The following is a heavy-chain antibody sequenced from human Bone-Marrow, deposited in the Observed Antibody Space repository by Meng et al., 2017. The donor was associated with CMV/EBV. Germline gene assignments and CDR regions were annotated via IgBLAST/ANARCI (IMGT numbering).Heavy chain of an antibody. CDR3: ARGAIFGGKWFDA. V-gene: IGHV1-69*10. D-gene: IGHD3-3*01. J-gene: IGHJ5*02. CDR1: GGTFSSYA. CDR2: IIPILGIA. Sequence: SVKVSCKASGGTFSSYAIRWVRQAPGQGLEWMGGIIPILGIANYAQKFQGRVTITEDKSTSTAYMELSSQRSEDTAVYYCARGAIFGGKWFDAWGQGTLVTVSS.